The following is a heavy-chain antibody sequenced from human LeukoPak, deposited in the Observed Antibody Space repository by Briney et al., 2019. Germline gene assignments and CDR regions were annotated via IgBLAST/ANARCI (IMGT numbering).Heavy chain of an antibody. CDR1: GFTFSGHY. D-gene: IGHD2-21*02. CDR3: VRVRRGDSYDL. Sequence: TGGSLRLSCEASGFTFSGHYMDWVRQAPGKGLEWVGRIRNAPNGYTTDYATSVKGRFIVSRDDSRNSLYLQMSSLKTEDTALYYCVRVRRGDSYDLWGQGTLVTVSS. CDR2: IRNAPNGYTT. V-gene: IGHV3-72*01. J-gene: IGHJ5*02.